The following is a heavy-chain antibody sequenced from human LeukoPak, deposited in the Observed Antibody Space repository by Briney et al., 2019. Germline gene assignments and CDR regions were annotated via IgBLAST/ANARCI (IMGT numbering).Heavy chain of an antibody. CDR1: GGSLSTHH. V-gene: IGHV4-59*11. CDR2: ISDSGST. J-gene: IGHJ4*02. D-gene: IGHD3-22*01. Sequence: SETLSLTCVVSGGSLSTHHWSWIRQSPGRGLEWIGYISDSGSTNYNPSLKSRVTISVDTSKNQFSLMLSSVTAADTAVYYCARGYDSSAYYPFNYWGQGTLVTVSP. CDR3: ARGYDSSAYYPFNY.